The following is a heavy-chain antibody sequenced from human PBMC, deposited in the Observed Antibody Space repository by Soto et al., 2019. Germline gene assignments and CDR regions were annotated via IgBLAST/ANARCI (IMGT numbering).Heavy chain of an antibody. V-gene: IGHV2-5*01. J-gene: IGHJ4*02. CDR3: VHRFISEGLDY. CDR2: IHWNDDN. CDR1: GFSFSTSGAG. Sequence: QITLKESGPTLVKPTQTLTLTCTISGFSFSTSGAGVGWIRQPPGNALEWLAVIHWNDDNHYSPSLKNRLTVTKDTSKNQVVLTLTNMDPVDTATYYCVHRFISEGLDYWGQGTLVTVSS. D-gene: IGHD3-10*01.